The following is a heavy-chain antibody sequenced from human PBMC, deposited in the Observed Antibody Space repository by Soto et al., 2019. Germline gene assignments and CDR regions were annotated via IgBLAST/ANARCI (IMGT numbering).Heavy chain of an antibody. D-gene: IGHD2-2*01. V-gene: IGHV3-13*01. J-gene: IGHJ6*02. CDR1: GFTFSSYD. CDR2: IGTAGDT. CDR3: ARGSCSSTSCYAEGYYYYYYGMDV. Sequence: PGGSLRLSCAASGFTFSSYDMHWVRQATGKGLEWVSAIGTAGDTYYPGSVKGRFTISRENAKNSLYLQMNSLRAEDTAVYYCARGSCSSTSCYAEGYYYYYYGMDVWSQGTTVTVSS.